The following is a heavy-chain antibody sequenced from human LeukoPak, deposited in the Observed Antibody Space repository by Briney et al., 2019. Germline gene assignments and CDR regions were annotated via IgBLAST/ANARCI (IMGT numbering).Heavy chain of an antibody. CDR1: GFTFSSYA. D-gene: IGHD3-3*01. Sequence: TGGSLRLSCAASGFTFSSYAMHWVRQAPGKGLEWVAVISYDGSNKYYADSVKGRFTISRDNSKNTLYLQMNSLRAEDTAVYYCASTITILVRRDAFDIWGQGTMVTVSS. V-gene: IGHV3-30-3*01. J-gene: IGHJ3*02. CDR2: ISYDGSNK. CDR3: ASTITILVRRDAFDI.